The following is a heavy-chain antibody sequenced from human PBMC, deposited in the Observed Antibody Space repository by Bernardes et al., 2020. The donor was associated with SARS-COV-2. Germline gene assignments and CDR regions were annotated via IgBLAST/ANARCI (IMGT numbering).Heavy chain of an antibody. D-gene: IGHD3-22*01. CDR1: GFTFDDYA. CDR3: ASTYYYDSSGYYRPLDYFDY. CDR2: ISSSGSII. V-gene: IGHV3-11*01. Sequence: GGSLRLSCAASGFTFDDYAMHWVRQAPGKGLEWVSYISSSGSIIYYADSVKGRFTISRDNAKNSLYLQMNSLRAEDTAVYYCASTYYYDSSGYYRPLDYFDYWGQGTLVTVSS. J-gene: IGHJ4*02.